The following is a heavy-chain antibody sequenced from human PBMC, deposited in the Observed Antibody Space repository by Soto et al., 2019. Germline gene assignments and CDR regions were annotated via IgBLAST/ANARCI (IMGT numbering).Heavy chain of an antibody. V-gene: IGHV1-18*01. CDR3: ARVYYDSSGFYHEDH. J-gene: IGHJ1*01. D-gene: IGHD3-22*01. CDR1: GNSFNNYL. Sequence: QVKLVQSGAEVKRPGASVMVSCQASGNSFNNYLISWVRQAPGQGPEWVGWISADNGNTNYGQKFLGRVTMTTDTSTSTAYMDRRSLRSDDTAVYFCARVYYDSSGFYHEDHWGQGTLVTVSS. CDR2: ISADNGNT.